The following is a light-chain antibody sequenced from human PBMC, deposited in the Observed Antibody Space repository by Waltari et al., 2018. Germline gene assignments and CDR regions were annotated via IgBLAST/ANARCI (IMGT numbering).Light chain of an antibody. CDR2: YDG. Sequence: SYVLTQPPSMSVAPEQTARITCGGDNVGSKTVNWYQLKPGQAPLLVIYYDGERPPGIPERFSGSNSESTATLTISRVEAGDEADYFCQVWDTTSDHLIFGGGTKLTVL. CDR1: NVGSKT. V-gene: IGLV3-21*04. J-gene: IGLJ2*01. CDR3: QVWDTTSDHLI.